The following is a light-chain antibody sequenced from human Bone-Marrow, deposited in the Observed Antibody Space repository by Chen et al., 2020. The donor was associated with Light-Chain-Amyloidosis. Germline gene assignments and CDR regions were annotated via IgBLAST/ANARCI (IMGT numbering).Light chain of an antibody. CDR2: END. Sequence: NFILTQDHSVSESPGKTVTISCTRSSGDIATIYVQWYQQRPGSAPTTVIYENDLRPSGVPDRFSCSIDTSSNSASRPISGLETEDEADYYCQSYATNTWMFGGGTHLTVL. CDR3: QSYATNTWM. CDR1: SGDIATIY. J-gene: IGLJ3*02. V-gene: IGLV6-57*03.